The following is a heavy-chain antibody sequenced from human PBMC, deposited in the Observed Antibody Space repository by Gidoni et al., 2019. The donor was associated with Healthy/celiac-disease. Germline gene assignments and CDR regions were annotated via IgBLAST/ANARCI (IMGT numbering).Heavy chain of an antibody. V-gene: IGHV3-23*01. Sequence: EVQLLESGGGLVQPGGSLRLSCAASGFTFSSYAMSWVRQAPGKGLEWVSAISGSGGSTYYADSVKGRFTISRDNSKNTLYLQMNSLRAEDTAVYYCAKDRNVVVPAAIRRKGYYYYGMDVWGQGTTVTVSS. CDR3: AKDRNVVVPAAIRRKGYYYYGMDV. D-gene: IGHD2-2*02. J-gene: IGHJ6*02. CDR2: ISGSGGST. CDR1: GFTFSSYA.